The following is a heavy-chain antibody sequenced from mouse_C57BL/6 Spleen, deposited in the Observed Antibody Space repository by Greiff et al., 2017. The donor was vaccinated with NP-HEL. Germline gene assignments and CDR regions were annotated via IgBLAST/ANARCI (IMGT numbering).Heavy chain of an antibody. V-gene: IGHV1-53*01. CDR3: ARRGSYYYAMDY. J-gene: IGHJ4*01. Sequence: QVQLQQPGTELVKPGASVKMSCKASGYTFTSYWMHWVKQRTGQGLEWIGIINPSNGGTSYNEKFKSKATLTVDKSSSTAYMQLSSLTSEDSAVYYCARRGSYYYAMDYWGQGTSVTVSS. CDR2: INPSNGGT. CDR1: GYTFTSYW.